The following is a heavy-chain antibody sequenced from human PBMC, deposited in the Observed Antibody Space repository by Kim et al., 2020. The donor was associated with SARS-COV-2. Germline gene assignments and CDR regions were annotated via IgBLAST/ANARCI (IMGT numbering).Heavy chain of an antibody. CDR3: ARSASDYKGFTY. CDR2: INPDGRTT. V-gene: IGHV3-74*01. Sequence: GGSLRLSCAASGFTFSTYWMHWVRQAPGMRPVWVSRINPDGRTTTYPDSVQGRFTISRDNAKNTLYLDMSSPRADDTAMYYCARSASDYKGFTYWGRGTQVTVSS. J-gene: IGHJ4*02. D-gene: IGHD4-17*01. CDR1: GFTFSTYW.